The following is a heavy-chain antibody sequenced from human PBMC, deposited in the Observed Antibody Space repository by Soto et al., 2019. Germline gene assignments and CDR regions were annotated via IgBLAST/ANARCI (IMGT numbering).Heavy chain of an antibody. D-gene: IGHD3-10*01. V-gene: IGHV4-4*02. CDR1: GVSINSSNW. J-gene: IGHJ4*02. CDR3: ASKYGSGSYYVDY. Sequence: SATLSLACAVSGVSINSSNWWDWVLPPPGQGLVWCGEIYNSGDTNYNPSLKSRVTISVDKSKNQFSLKLNSVNAADTAVYYCASKYGSGSYYVDYWGQGTLVTVSS. CDR2: IYNSGDT.